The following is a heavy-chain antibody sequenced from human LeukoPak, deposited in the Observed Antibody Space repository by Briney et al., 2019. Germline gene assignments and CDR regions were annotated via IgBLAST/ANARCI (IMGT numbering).Heavy chain of an antibody. CDR1: GFTVSSNY. J-gene: IGHJ4*02. D-gene: IGHD2-21*02. Sequence: GGSLRLSCAASGFTVSSNYMSWVRQAPGKGLEWVSVIYSGGSTYYADSVKGRFTISRDNSKNTLYPQMNSLRAEDTAVYYCARDVPCGGDCYWDYWGQGTLVTVSS. CDR3: ARDVPCGGDCYWDY. CDR2: IYSGGST. V-gene: IGHV3-53*01.